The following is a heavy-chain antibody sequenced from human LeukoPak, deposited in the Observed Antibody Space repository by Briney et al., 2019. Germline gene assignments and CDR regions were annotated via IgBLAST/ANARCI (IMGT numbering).Heavy chain of an antibody. J-gene: IGHJ6*03. V-gene: IGHV3-9*01. Sequence: QTGGSLRLSCAASGFTFDDYAMHWVRQAPGRGLEWVSGISWNSGSIGYADSVKGRFTISRDNAKNSLYLQMNSLRADDTAVYYCARDRWGVNYYQYMDVWGKGTTVTVSS. CDR2: ISWNSGSI. D-gene: IGHD3-10*01. CDR3: ARDRWGVNYYQYMDV. CDR1: GFTFDDYA.